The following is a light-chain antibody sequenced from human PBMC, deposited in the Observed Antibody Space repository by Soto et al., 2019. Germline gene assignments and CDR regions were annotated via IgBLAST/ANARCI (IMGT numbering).Light chain of an antibody. CDR2: GVS. CDR3: QQYSNWPRT. V-gene: IGKV3-15*01. CDR1: QSVSSN. J-gene: IGKJ1*01. Sequence: EIVMTQSPATLSVSPGERATLSCRASQSVSSNLDWYQHKPGQAPRVLIYGVSNRATGIPVRFSGSGSGTQFTLTISSLQSEDFAVYYCQQYSNWPRTFGQGTKVDI.